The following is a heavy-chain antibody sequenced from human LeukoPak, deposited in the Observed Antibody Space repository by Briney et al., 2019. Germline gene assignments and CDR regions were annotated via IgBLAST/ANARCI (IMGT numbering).Heavy chain of an antibody. D-gene: IGHD3-22*01. CDR3: AREAPYYDSSGYSYYFDY. CDR1: GFTFDDYD. V-gene: IGHV3-20*04. J-gene: IGHJ4*02. CDR2: INWNGGRT. Sequence: TGGSLRLSCAASGFTFDDYDMSWVRQAPGKGLEWVSAINWNGGRTGYADSVKGRFIISRDNGKSSLYLQMNSLRAEDTAVYYCAREAPYYDSSGYSYYFDYWGQGTLVTVSS.